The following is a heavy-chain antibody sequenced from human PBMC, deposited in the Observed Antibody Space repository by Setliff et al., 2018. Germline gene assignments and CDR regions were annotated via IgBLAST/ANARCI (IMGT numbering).Heavy chain of an antibody. J-gene: IGHJ4*02. CDR3: ARDYWGGSYGY. CDR1: GFDFKTHW. Sequence: GGSLRLSCAASGFDFKTHWMDWARQAPGKGLEWVANIKEDGSEKYYVDSVKGRFTISRDNAKNSLYLQMNSLRAEDTAVYYCARDYWGGSYGYWGQGTLVTVSS. D-gene: IGHD1-26*01. V-gene: IGHV3-7*01. CDR2: IKEDGSEK.